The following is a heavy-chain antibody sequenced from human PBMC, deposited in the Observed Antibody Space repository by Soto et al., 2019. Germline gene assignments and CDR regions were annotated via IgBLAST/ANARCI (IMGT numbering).Heavy chain of an antibody. Sequence: SETLSLTCTVSGGSITSSSYYWGWIRQPPGKGLEWIGTIYYSGSTYYNPSLKSRVTISVDTSKNQFSLNLSSVTAADTAVYYCARGPIAVEDWFDPWGQGTLVTVSS. D-gene: IGHD6-19*01. CDR1: GGSITSSSYY. J-gene: IGHJ5*02. CDR3: ARGPIAVEDWFDP. CDR2: IYYSGST. V-gene: IGHV4-39*01.